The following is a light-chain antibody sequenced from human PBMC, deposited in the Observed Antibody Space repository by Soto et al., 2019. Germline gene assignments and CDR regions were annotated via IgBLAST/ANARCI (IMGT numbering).Light chain of an antibody. J-gene: IGKJ1*01. CDR2: VAS. CDR1: QSLINNY. Sequence: EIVLTQSPDTLSLSPGERATLSCRASQSLINNYLAWYQQRPGQAPRLLFYVASNRATGVPDRFSGSGSGTDFTRTISRLEPEDFAVYYCHQDAGSPRTFGQGTKVEIK. CDR3: HQDAGSPRT. V-gene: IGKV3-20*01.